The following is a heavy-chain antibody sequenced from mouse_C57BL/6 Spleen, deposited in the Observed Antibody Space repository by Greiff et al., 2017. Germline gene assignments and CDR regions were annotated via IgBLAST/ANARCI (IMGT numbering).Heavy chain of an antibody. CDR3: ARTGRGYFDV. CDR2: IYPGSGST. CDR1: GYTFTSYW. V-gene: IGHV1-55*01. D-gene: IGHD1-1*01. J-gene: IGHJ1*03. Sequence: QVQLQQPGAELVKPGASVKMSCKASGYTFTSYWLTWVKQRPGQGLEWIGDIYPGSGSTNYNEKFKSKATLTVDTSSSTAYMQRSSLTSEDSAVYYCARTGRGYFDVWGTGTTVTVSS.